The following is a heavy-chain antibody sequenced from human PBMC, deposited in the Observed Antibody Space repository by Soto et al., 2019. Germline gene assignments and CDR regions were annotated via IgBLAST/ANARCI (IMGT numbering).Heavy chain of an antibody. CDR2: ISSSSSYI. Sequence: GGSLRLSCAASGFTFSSYSMNWVRQAPGKGLEWVSSISSSSSYIYYADSVKGRFTISRDNAKNSLYLQMNSLRAEDTAVYYCARDLIRYYDFWSGPHWGPGTLVTVSS. CDR3: ARDLIRYYDFWSGPH. J-gene: IGHJ4*02. D-gene: IGHD3-3*01. CDR1: GFTFSSYS. V-gene: IGHV3-21*01.